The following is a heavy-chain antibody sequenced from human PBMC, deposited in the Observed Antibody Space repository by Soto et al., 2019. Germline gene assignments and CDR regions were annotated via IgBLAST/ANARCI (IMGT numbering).Heavy chain of an antibody. V-gene: IGHV3-23*01. D-gene: IGHD3-10*01. CDR1: GFTFSSYA. CDR3: ARDNGNYGSGSFAH. J-gene: IGHJ4*02. CDR2: LSGTGDSA. Sequence: EVQLLESGGGLVQPGGSLRLSCAASGFTFSSYALSWVRQAPGKGLEWVSALSGTGDSADYANSVKGRFTISRDDSKTTLYQVMSSLRVEDTAIYYCARDNGNYGSGSFAHWGQGTLVTVSS.